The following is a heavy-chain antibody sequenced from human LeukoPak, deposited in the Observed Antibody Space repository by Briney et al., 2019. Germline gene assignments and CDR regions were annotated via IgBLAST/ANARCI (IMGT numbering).Heavy chain of an antibody. V-gene: IGHV4-39*07. CDR1: GGSISSSSYY. CDR2: IYYSGST. D-gene: IGHD6-13*01. Sequence: SETLSLTCTVSGGSISSSSYYWGWIRQPPGKGLEWIGSIYYSGSTYYNPSLESRVTISVDTSKNQFSLKLSSIIAADTAVYYCARIAAAAWHFDLWGRGTLISVSS. CDR3: ARIAAAAWHFDL. J-gene: IGHJ2*01.